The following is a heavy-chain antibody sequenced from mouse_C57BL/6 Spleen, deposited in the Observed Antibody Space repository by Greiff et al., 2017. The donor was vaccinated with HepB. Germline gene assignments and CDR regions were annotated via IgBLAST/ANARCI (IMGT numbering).Heavy chain of an antibody. J-gene: IGHJ1*03. V-gene: IGHV1-63*01. CDR2: IYPGGGYT. CDR3: ASKDYYGSSYVGWYFDV. Sequence: VQLQQSGAELVRPGPSVKMSCKASGYTFTNYWIGWAKQRPGHGLEWIGDIYPGGGYTNYNEKFKGKATLTADKSSSTAYMQFSSLTSEDSAIYYCASKDYYGSSYVGWYFDVWGTGTTVTVSS. D-gene: IGHD1-1*01. CDR1: GYTFTNYW.